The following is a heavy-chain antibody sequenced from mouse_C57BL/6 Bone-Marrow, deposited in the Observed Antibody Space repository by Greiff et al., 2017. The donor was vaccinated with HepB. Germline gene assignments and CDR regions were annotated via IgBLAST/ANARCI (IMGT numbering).Heavy chain of an antibody. CDR2: IDPSDSET. V-gene: IGHV1-52*01. CDR3: ARNYYDYAMDY. J-gene: IGHJ4*01. D-gene: IGHD1-1*01. Sequence: VQLQQPGAELVRPGSSVKLSCKASGYTFTSYWMHWVKQRPIQGLEWIGNIDPSDSETHYNQKFKDKATLTVDKSSSTANMQLSSLTSEDSAVYYCARNYYDYAMDYWGQGTSVTVSS. CDR1: GYTFTSYW.